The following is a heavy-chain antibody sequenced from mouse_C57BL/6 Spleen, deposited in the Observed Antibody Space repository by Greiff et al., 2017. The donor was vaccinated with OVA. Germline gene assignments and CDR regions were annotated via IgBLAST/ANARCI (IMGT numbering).Heavy chain of an antibody. V-gene: IGHV1-54*01. CDR3: ARWDGYTYYAMDY. Sequence: QVQLQQSGAELVRPGPSVKVSCKASGYAFTNYLIEWVKQRPGQGLEWIGVINPGSGGTNYNEKFKGKATLTADKSSSTAYMQLSSLTSEDSAVYFCARWDGYTYYAMDYWGQGTSVTVSS. CDR1: GYAFTNYL. D-gene: IGHD2-3*01. CDR2: INPGSGGT. J-gene: IGHJ4*01.